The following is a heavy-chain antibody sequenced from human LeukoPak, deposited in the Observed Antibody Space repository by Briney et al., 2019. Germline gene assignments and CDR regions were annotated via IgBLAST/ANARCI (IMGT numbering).Heavy chain of an antibody. CDR3: AGPFYGEPGPHYYYMDV. D-gene: IGHD4-17*01. J-gene: IGHJ6*03. Sequence: ASVKVSCKASGGAFSSYAISWVRQAPGQGLEWMGGIIPIFGTANYAQKFQGRVTITTDESTSTAYMELSSLRSEDTAVYYCAGPFYGEPGPHYYYMDVWGKGTTVTVSS. CDR2: IIPIFGTA. CDR1: GGAFSSYA. V-gene: IGHV1-69*05.